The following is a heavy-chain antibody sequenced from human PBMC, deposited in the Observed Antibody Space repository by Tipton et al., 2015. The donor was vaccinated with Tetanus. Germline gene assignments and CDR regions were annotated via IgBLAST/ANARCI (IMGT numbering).Heavy chain of an antibody. Sequence: TLSLTCAVYGGSFSGYYWSWIRQPPGKGLEWIGEINHSGSTNYNPSLKSRVTISVDTSKNQFSLKLSSVTAADTAVYYCARVRYGDYSGSFDYWGQGTLVTVSS. D-gene: IGHD4-17*01. CDR3: ARVRYGDYSGSFDY. J-gene: IGHJ4*02. CDR1: GGSFSGYY. V-gene: IGHV4-34*01. CDR2: INHSGST.